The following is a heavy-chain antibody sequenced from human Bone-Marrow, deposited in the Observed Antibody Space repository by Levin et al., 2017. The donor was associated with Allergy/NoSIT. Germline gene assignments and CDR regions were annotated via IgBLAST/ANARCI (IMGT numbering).Heavy chain of an antibody. CDR1: GYSFTSHW. J-gene: IGHJ4*02. D-gene: IGHD3-22*01. CDR3: ARDDGSGYYRFDY. Sequence: PGESLKISCKASGYSFTSHWVAWVRQKPGKGFEWMGIINPGGSHVIYSPSFQGQVTISADKSISTAYLQWSSLKASDNAMYYCARDDGSGYYRFDYWGQGTQVAVSS. CDR2: INPGGSHV. V-gene: IGHV5-51*01.